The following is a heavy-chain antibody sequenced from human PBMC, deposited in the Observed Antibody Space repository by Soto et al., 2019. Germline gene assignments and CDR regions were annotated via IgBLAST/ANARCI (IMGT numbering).Heavy chain of an antibody. Sequence: QVQLVQSGAEVKKPGASVKVSCKVSGYTLTELSMHWVRQAPGKGLEWMGGFDPEDGETIYAQKFQGRVTMTEDTSTDTAYMELSSLRSEDTAVYCCATGVMARYFDWLSDFDYWGQGTLVTVSS. D-gene: IGHD3-9*01. CDR3: ATGVMARYFDWLSDFDY. CDR2: FDPEDGET. CDR1: GYTLTELS. J-gene: IGHJ4*02. V-gene: IGHV1-24*01.